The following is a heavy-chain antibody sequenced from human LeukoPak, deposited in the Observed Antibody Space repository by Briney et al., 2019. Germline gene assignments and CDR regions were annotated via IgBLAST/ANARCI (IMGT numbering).Heavy chain of an antibody. J-gene: IGHJ4*02. CDR3: ARVPWDY. V-gene: IGHV4-39*06. CDR2: IYYSGST. CDR1: GGSISSSSYY. Sequence: NASETLSLTCTVSGGSISSSSYYWGWIRQPPGKGLEWIGSIYYSGSTYYNPSLKSRVTISVDTSKNQFPLKLSSVTAADTAVYYCARVPWDYWGQGTLVTVSS.